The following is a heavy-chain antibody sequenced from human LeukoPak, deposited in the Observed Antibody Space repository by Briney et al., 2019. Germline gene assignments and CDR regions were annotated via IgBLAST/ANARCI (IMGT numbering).Heavy chain of an antibody. Sequence: PGGSLRLSCAASAFSLNAYNMNWVRQAPGKGLEWVSSISYTGTYIYYADSVRGRFTISRDNAKNSLSLQMISLRAEDTALYYCARNKRADIWGQGTMVTVSS. J-gene: IGHJ3*02. D-gene: IGHD1/OR15-1a*01. V-gene: IGHV3-21*01. CDR1: AFSLNAYN. CDR3: ARNKRADI. CDR2: ISYTGTYI.